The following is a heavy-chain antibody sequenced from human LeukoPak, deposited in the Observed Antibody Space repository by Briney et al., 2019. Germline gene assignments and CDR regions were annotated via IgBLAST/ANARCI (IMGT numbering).Heavy chain of an antibody. V-gene: IGHV1-2*02. Sequence: ASVKVSCKASGYTFTGYYMHWVRQAPGQGLEWMGWINPNSGGTNYAQKFQGRVTMTRDTSISTAYMELSRLRSDDTAVYHCARDYVGVVAATRYYYGMDVWGQGTTITVSS. J-gene: IGHJ6*02. D-gene: IGHD2-15*01. CDR2: INPNSGGT. CDR1: GYTFTGYY. CDR3: ARDYVGVVAATRYYYGMDV.